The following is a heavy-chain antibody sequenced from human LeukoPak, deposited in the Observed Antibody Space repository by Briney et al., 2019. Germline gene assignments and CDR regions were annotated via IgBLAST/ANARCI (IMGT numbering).Heavy chain of an antibody. D-gene: IGHD3-22*01. Sequence: GGSLRLSCAASGFTFDDYGMSWVRQAPGKGLEWVSGINWNGGSTGYADSVKGRFTISRDDAKNSLYLQMNSLRAEDTALYYCARATYYYDSSGYYHIRDYFDYWGQGTLVTVSS. CDR1: GFTFDDYG. J-gene: IGHJ4*02. V-gene: IGHV3-20*04. CDR2: INWNGGST. CDR3: ARATYYYDSSGYYHIRDYFDY.